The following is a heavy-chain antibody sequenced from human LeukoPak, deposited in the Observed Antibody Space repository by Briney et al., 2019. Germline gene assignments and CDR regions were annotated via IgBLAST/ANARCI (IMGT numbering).Heavy chain of an antibody. V-gene: IGHV4-4*07. CDR2: IYTSGST. CDR3: ARAIGWFGELNTNWFDP. Sequence: SETLSLTCTVSGGSISSYYWSWIRQPAGKGLEWIGRIYTSGSTNYNPSLKSRVTMSVDTSKNQFSLKLSSVTAADTAVYYCARAIGWFGELNTNWFDPWGQGTLVAVSS. D-gene: IGHD3-10*01. J-gene: IGHJ5*02. CDR1: GGSISSYY.